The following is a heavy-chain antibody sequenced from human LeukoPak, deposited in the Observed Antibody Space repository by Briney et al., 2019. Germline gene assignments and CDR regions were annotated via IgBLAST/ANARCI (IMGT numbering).Heavy chain of an antibody. V-gene: IGHV3-48*01. CDR3: ARDERGSGDL. CDR2: ITSSSSTI. D-gene: IGHD3-22*01. CDR1: GFTFSTYT. J-gene: IGHJ4*02. Sequence: GGSLRLSCAASGFTFSTYTMNRVRQAPGKGLEWVSYITSSSSTIYYADSVKGRFTISRDNAKNSLYLQMNSLRAEDTAVYYCARDERGSGDLWGQGTLVTVSS.